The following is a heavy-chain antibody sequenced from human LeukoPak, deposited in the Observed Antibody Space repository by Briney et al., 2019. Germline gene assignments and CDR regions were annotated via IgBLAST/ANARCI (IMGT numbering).Heavy chain of an antibody. Sequence: GSSVKVSCKASGGTFSSYAISWVRQAPGQGLEWMGWISAYNGNTNYAQKLQGRVTMTTDTSTSTAYMELRSLRSDDTAVYYCARGSSSWPVDYWGQGTLVTVSS. J-gene: IGHJ4*02. CDR3: ARGSSSWPVDY. CDR1: GGTFSSYA. CDR2: ISAYNGNT. D-gene: IGHD6-13*01. V-gene: IGHV1-18*01.